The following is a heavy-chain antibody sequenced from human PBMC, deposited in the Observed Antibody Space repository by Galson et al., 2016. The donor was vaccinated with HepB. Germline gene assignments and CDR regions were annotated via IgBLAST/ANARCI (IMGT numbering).Heavy chain of an antibody. D-gene: IGHD3-9*01. CDR2: IFWSGEA. Sequence: PALVKPTQTLTLTCTLSGLSVHPREVGVAWIRQPPGKALEWLSLIFWSGEARYSPSLQTRLTITRDTSRNQVVLTMADMDPADTAIYYCAHRPALHPGYFDVWGRGTLVTVSS. CDR1: GLSVHPREVG. V-gene: IGHV2-5*01. CDR3: AHRPALHPGYFDV. J-gene: IGHJ2*01.